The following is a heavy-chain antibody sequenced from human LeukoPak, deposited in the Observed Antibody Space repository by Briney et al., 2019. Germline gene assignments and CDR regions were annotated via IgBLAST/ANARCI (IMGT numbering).Heavy chain of an antibody. CDR1: GFTFSNYS. V-gene: IGHV3-48*04. CDR3: ARDRAMAYFDY. CDR2: ISSSGSTI. D-gene: IGHD5-18*01. Sequence: GGSLRLSCAASGFTFSNYSMNWVRQAPGKGLEWVSYISSSGSTIYYADSVKGRFTISRDNAKNSLYLQMNSLRAEDTAVYYCARDRAMAYFDYWGQGTLVTVSS. J-gene: IGHJ4*02.